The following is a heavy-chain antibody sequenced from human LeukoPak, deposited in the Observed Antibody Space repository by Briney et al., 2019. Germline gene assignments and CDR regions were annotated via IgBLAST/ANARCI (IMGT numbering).Heavy chain of an antibody. CDR2: IYSGGST. CDR1: GFTVSSNY. D-gene: IGHD3-22*01. Sequence: GSLRLSCAASGFTVSSNYMSWVRQAPGKGLEWVSVIYSGGSTYYADSVEGRFTISRDNSKNTLYLQMNSLRAEDTAVYYCARDKGTYYYAFDYWGQGTLVTVSS. J-gene: IGHJ4*02. V-gene: IGHV3-66*01. CDR3: ARDKGTYYYAFDY.